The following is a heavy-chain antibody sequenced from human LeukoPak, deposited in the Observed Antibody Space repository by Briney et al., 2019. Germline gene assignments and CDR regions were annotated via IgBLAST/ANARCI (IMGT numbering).Heavy chain of an antibody. D-gene: IGHD1-26*01. J-gene: IGHJ4*02. CDR2: INHSGST. CDR3: ARGPLSYPIDY. Sequence: SETLSLTCAVYGGSFSGYYWSWIRQPPGKGLEWIGEINHSGSTNYNPSLKSRVTISVDTSKNQFSLKLSSVTAADTAVYYCARGPLSYPIDYWGQGTLVTVSS. CDR1: GGSFSGYY. V-gene: IGHV4-34*01.